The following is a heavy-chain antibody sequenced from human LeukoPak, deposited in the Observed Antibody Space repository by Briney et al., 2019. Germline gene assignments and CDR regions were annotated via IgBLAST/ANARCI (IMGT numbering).Heavy chain of an antibody. J-gene: IGHJ4*02. D-gene: IGHD2-21*02. V-gene: IGHV3-30-3*01. CDR2: ISYDGSNK. CDR1: GFTFSSYA. Sequence: GGSLRLSCAVSGFTFSSYAMHWVRQAPGKGLEWVAVISYDGSNKYYADSVKGRFTISRDNSKNTLYLQMNSLRAEDTAVYYCARDLYCGGDCYYNVFGYWGQGTLVTVSS. CDR3: ARDLYCGGDCYYNVFGY.